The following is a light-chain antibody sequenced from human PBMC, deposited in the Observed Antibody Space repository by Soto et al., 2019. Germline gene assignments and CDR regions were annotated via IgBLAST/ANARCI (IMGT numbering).Light chain of an antibody. J-gene: IGLJ3*02. CDR3: SSYTSSSTRV. V-gene: IGLV2-14*01. CDR2: EVS. CDR1: STDVGGYNY. Sequence: QSALTQPASVSGSPGQSITISCTGTSTDVGGYNYVSWYQQHPGKAPKLMVFEVSNRPSGVSHRFAGSKSGNTASLTISGLQAEDEAVYYCSSYTSSSTRVFGGGTQLTVL.